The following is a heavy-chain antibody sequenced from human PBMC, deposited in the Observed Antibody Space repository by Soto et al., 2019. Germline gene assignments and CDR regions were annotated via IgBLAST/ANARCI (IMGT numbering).Heavy chain of an antibody. J-gene: IGHJ6*02. CDR3: ARDGEQWELTEAEYYYGMDV. CDR1: GFTFSSYG. V-gene: IGHV3-33*01. CDR2: IWYDGSNK. Sequence: QVQLVESGGGVVQPGRSLRLSCAASGFTFSSYGMHWVRQAPGKGLEWVAVIWYDGSNKYYADSVKGRFTISRDNSKNTLYLQMNSLRAEDTAVYYCARDGEQWELTEAEYYYGMDVWGQGTTVTVSS. D-gene: IGHD1-26*01.